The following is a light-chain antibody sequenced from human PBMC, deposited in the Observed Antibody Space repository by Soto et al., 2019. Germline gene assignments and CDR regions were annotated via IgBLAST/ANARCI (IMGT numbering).Light chain of an antibody. CDR3: QQYNNWPPWT. V-gene: IGKV3-15*01. CDR2: GAS. CDR1: QSVSSN. J-gene: IGKJ1*01. Sequence: EIVMTQSPATLSVSPGERATLSCRASQSVSSNLAWYQQKPGQAPRLLIYGASTRATGIPARFSGSGSGTEFTLTFGCLQSEDFAVYYCQQYNNWPPWTFGQGTKVEIK.